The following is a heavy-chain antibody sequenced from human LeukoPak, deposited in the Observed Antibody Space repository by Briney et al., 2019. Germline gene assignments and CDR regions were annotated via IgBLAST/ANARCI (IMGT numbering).Heavy chain of an antibody. Sequence: SETLSLTCTVSGGSISSSSYYWGWIRQPPGKGLEWIGSIYYSGSTYYNPSLKSRVTISVDTSKNQFSLKLSSVTAADTAVYYCASRLPLNWDEDWYFDLWGRGTLVTVSS. CDR1: GGSISSSSYY. D-gene: IGHD7-27*01. V-gene: IGHV4-39*07. J-gene: IGHJ2*01. CDR2: IYYSGST. CDR3: ASRLPLNWDEDWYFDL.